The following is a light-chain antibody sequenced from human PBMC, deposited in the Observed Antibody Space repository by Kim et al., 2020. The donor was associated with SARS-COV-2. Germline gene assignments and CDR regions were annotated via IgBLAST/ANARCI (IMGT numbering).Light chain of an antibody. CDR3: QSYDGTSAV. J-gene: IGLJ3*02. V-gene: IGLV6-57*04. CDR2: KDH. CDR1: SGNFASSY. Sequence: NFTLTQPHSVSQSPGKTVVISCTRSSGNFASSYVQWFKQRPGSVPTTIIFKDHQRPSGVPDRFSGSVESSSNSASLTISGLKTEDEAVYYCQSYDGTSAVFGGGTQLTVL.